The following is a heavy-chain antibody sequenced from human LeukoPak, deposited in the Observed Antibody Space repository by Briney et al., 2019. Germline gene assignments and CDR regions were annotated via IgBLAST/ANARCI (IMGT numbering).Heavy chain of an antibody. Sequence: GGSLRLSCAASGVSFRDYYMSWIRQAPGKGLEWVSYISGSGSTTYYADSVKGRFTISRDNAKNSLYLQMNSLRAEDTAVYFCARRHDYGDSWGQGTLVTVSS. CDR3: ARRHDYGDS. V-gene: IGHV3-11*01. J-gene: IGHJ4*02. CDR2: ISGSGSTT. CDR1: GVSFRDYY.